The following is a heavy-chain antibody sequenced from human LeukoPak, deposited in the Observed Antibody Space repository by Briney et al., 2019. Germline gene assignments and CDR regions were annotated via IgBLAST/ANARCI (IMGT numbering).Heavy chain of an antibody. Sequence: GGSLRLSCAGSGFTFSSHSMKWVRQAPGGGLEWVSFISSGSSYIYYADSVKDRFIISRDNAKKTMFLQMDSLRAEDTAVYYCARARSGYTSGSDFDYWGQGTLVTVSS. CDR2: ISSGSSYI. D-gene: IGHD6-19*01. CDR3: ARARSGYTSGSDFDY. CDR1: GFTFSSHS. J-gene: IGHJ4*02. V-gene: IGHV3-21*01.